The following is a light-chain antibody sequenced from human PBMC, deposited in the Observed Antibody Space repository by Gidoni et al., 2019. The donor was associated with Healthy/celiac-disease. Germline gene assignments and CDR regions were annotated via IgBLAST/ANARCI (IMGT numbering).Light chain of an antibody. Sequence: IVLTQSPATLPLSPGERATLSCRASQSVSSYLAWYQQKPGQAPRLLSYDASNRATGIPARCSGSGSGTEFTLTISSLEPEDFAVYYCQQRSNPAAFGQGTKVEIK. CDR2: DAS. J-gene: IGKJ1*01. CDR3: QQRSNPAA. CDR1: QSVSSY. V-gene: IGKV3-11*01.